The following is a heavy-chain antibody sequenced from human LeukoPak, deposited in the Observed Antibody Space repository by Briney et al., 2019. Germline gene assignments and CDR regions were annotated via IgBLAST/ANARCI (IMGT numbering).Heavy chain of an antibody. CDR3: AKLGLSITIFGVARAPRDFHGMDV. CDR1: GFTFSSYA. V-gene: IGHV3-30-3*02. CDR2: ISYDGSNK. D-gene: IGHD3-3*01. Sequence: GGSLRLSCAASGFTFSSYAMHWVRQAPGKGLEWVAVISYDGSNKYYADSVKGRFAISRDNSKNTLYLQMNSLRAEDTAVYYCAKLGLSITIFGVARAPRDFHGMDVWGQGTTVTVSS. J-gene: IGHJ6*02.